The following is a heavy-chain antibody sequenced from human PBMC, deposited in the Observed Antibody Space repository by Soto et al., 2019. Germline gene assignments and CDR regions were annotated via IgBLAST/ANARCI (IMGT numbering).Heavy chain of an antibody. CDR1: GGFVSNYY. CDR3: ARHVVESRPLGERVHHFNY. CDR2: FYYTGIT. V-gene: IGHV4-59*08. J-gene: IGHJ4*01. D-gene: IGHD3-10*01. Sequence: SDTLSLICTVSGGFVSNYYWRLTRQPPGKGQEWIGYFYYTGITNYDHSVESLIGVSLATSKNKYSVQLTTVTAAHTAEYYCARHVVESRPLGERVHHFNYWGHGTLVTVSS.